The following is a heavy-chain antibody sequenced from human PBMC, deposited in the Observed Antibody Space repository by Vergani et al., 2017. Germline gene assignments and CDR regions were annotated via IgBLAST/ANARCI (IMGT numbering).Heavy chain of an antibody. D-gene: IGHD1-26*01. J-gene: IGHJ4*02. CDR1: GGTFSSYA. CDR3: ARDRWSYSLFDY. V-gene: IGHV1-69*12. Sequence: QVQLVQSGAEVKKPGSSVKVSCKASGGTFSSYAISWVRQAPGQGLEWMGGIIPIFGTANYAQKFQGRVTITADESASTAYMELSSLRSEVTAVYSCARDRWSYSLFDYWGQGTLVTVSS. CDR2: IIPIFGTA.